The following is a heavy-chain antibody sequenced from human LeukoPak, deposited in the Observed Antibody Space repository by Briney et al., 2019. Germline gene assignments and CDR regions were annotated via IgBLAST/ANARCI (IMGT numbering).Heavy chain of an antibody. D-gene: IGHD2-8*02. CDR1: GFTFSSYS. CDR2: ISSSSSYI. CDR3: ARGVRGLGVGYYYYMDV. V-gene: IGHV3-21*01. J-gene: IGHJ6*03. Sequence: GGSLRLSCAASGFTFSSYSMNWVRQAPGKGLEWVSSISSSSSYIYYADSVKGRFTISRDNAKNSLYLQMNSLRAEDTAVYYCARGVRGLGVGYYYYMDVGGRGTTVTISS.